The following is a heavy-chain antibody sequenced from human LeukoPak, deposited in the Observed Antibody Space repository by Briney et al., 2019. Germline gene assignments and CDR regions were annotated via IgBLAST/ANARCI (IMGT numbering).Heavy chain of an antibody. J-gene: IGHJ4*02. CDR2: IKSDGSST. V-gene: IGHV3-74*01. Sequence: PGGSLRLSCAASGFTFNNHWMHWVRQAPGKGLVWVARIKSDGSSTGYADSVKGRFTISRDNAKNTLYLQMNSLRAEDTAVYYCARGTYRTPDYWGQGTLVTVSS. CDR3: ARGTYRTPDY. D-gene: IGHD4-11*01. CDR1: GFTFNNHW.